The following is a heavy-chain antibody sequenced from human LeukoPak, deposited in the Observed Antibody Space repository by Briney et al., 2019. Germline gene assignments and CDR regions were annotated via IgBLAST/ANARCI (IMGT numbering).Heavy chain of an antibody. V-gene: IGHV3-30*04. CDR2: ISYDGGNK. CDR1: GFTFSSYA. CDR3: ARDLPKAQIVSIRSY. Sequence: PGGSLRLSCAASGFTFSSYAMHWVRQAPGKGLEWVAVISYDGGNKYYGDSVKGRFTISRDNSKNTLYLQLNSLRAEDTAVYYVARDLPKAQIVSIRSYWGQGTLFTVSS. J-gene: IGHJ4*02. D-gene: IGHD5/OR15-5a*01.